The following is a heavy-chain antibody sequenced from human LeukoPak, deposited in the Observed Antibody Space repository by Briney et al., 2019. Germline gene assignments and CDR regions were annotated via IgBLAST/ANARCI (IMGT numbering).Heavy chain of an antibody. CDR2: IYYSGST. CDR1: GGSFSGYY. CDR3: ARHSEGYSYGYSFWFDP. J-gene: IGHJ5*02. D-gene: IGHD5-18*01. V-gene: IGHV4-34*01. Sequence: SGTLSLTCAVYGGSFSGYYWSWIRQPPGKGLEWIGSIYYSGSTYYNPSLKSRVTISVDTSKNQFSLKLSSVTAADTAVYYCARHSEGYSYGYSFWFDPWGQGTLVTVSS.